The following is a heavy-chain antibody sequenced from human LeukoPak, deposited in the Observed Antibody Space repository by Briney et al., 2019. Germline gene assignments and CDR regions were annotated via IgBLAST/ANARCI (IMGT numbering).Heavy chain of an antibody. D-gene: IGHD4-23*01. Sequence: KPSETLSLTCTVSGGSISSSSYYWGWIRQPPGKGLEWIGSIYYSGSTYYNPSLESRVTISVDTSKNQFSLKLSSVTAADTAVYYCARHDDYGGNSRVDYYYGMDVWGQGTTVTVSS. CDR3: ARHDDYGGNSRVDYYYGMDV. V-gene: IGHV4-39*01. CDR2: IYYSGST. J-gene: IGHJ6*02. CDR1: GGSISSSSYY.